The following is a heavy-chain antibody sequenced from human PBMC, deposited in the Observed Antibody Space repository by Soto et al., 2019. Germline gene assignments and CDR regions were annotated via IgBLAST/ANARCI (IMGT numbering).Heavy chain of an antibody. Sequence: GESLKISCSGSGVNSWIAWVRQMPGKGLEYVGIIYVGDSDTRYSPSFQGQVTISVDKSISTAFLQWSSLKASDTAVYYCARHTQYYGMDVWGQGPAVTVSS. V-gene: IGHV5-51*01. CDR3: ARHTQYYGMDV. D-gene: IGHD4-4*01. J-gene: IGHJ6*02. CDR2: IYVGDSDT. CDR1: GVNSW.